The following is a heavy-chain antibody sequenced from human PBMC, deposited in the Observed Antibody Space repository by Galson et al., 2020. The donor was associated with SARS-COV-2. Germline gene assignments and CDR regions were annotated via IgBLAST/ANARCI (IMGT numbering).Heavy chain of an antibody. CDR1: GGSISSSSYY. V-gene: IGHV4-39*01. Sequence: SETLSLTCTVSGGSISSSSYYWGWIRQPPGKGLEWLGSIYYSGSTYYNPSLKSRVTISVDTSKNQFSLKLSSVTAADTAVYYCASSAIVVVTATLTNAFDIWGQGTMVTVSS. J-gene: IGHJ3*02. D-gene: IGHD2-21*02. CDR3: ASSAIVVVTATLTNAFDI. CDR2: IYYSGST.